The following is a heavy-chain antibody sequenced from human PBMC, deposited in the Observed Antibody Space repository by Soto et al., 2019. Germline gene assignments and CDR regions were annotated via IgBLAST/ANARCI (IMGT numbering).Heavy chain of an antibody. CDR1: GGSFSGYY. V-gene: IGHV4-34*01. Sequence: QVQLQQWGAGPLRPLETLSLTCGVSGGSFSGYYWAWIRQSPGKGLEWIGEINDRGSINYNPSLKSRVRISVDTSKNHYSLNLRSVTAADTAVYYRARESHDILTGPPWVWYFDLWGRGTLVTVSS. CDR3: ARESHDILTGPPWVWYFDL. D-gene: IGHD3-9*01. J-gene: IGHJ2*01. CDR2: INDRGSI.